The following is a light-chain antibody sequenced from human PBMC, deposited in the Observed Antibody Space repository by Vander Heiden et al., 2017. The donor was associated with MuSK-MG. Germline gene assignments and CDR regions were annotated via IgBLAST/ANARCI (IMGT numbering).Light chain of an antibody. V-gene: IGKV1-27*01. J-gene: IGKJ4*01. Sequence: IQMTQAPSSLSASVGDRVTITCRASQGISNYLAWYQQKPGKVPKLLIYAASTLQSGVPSRFSGRGSGSDFTLTISSLQPAAVATYYCQKYNSAPHAFGAGTKVELK. CDR2: AAS. CDR3: QKYNSAPHA. CDR1: QGISNY.